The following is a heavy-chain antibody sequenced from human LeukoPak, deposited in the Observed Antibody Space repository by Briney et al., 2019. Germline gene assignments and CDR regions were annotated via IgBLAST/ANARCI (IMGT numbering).Heavy chain of an antibody. CDR1: GGSLSSSSYY. J-gene: IGHJ3*02. D-gene: IGHD3-16*01. CDR3: ARQGYHDYVWGSYEIDI. V-gene: IGHV4-39*01. Sequence: SETLSLTCTVSGGSLSSSSYYWGWIRQPPGKGLEWIGSIYYSGSTYYNPSLKSRVTISVDTSKNQFSLKLSSVTAADTAVYYCARQGYHDYVWGSYEIDIWGQGTMVTVSS. CDR2: IYYSGST.